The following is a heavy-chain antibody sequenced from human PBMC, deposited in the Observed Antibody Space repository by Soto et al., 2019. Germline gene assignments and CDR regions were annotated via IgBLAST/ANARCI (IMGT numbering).Heavy chain of an antibody. CDR1: GGTFRTYA. J-gene: IGHJ4*02. CDR3: ASGIQLWLRRINNGYSG. CDR2: IIPMFGTA. Sequence: QVQLVQSGAEVKKPESSVKVSCKAPGGTFRTYAISWVRHAPGQGLEWMGGIIPMFGTANYAQRFQDRVTITADESTNTVYMELSSLRSEDTAVYFCASGIQLWLRRINNGYSGWGQGTLVTVSS. D-gene: IGHD5-18*01. V-gene: IGHV1-69*12.